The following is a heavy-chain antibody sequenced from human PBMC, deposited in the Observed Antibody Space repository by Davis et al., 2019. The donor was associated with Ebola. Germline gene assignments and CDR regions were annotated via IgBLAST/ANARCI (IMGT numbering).Heavy chain of an antibody. D-gene: IGHD6-13*01. V-gene: IGHV1-2*02. J-gene: IGHJ4*02. CDR1: GYRSTDHS. Sequence: ASVKVSCKASGYRSTDHSIHWVRRAPGRGPEWMGWISPHSGGTMYAQKFQGRVTLTRDTSTDTAYMEVVNLRPDDTAVYYCARDRDKQLMQGGDFWGQGTQVTVSS. CDR3: ARDRDKQLMQGGDF. CDR2: ISPHSGGT.